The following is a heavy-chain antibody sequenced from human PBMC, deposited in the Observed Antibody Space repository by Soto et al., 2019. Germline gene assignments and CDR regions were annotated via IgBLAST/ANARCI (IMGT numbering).Heavy chain of an antibody. CDR3: ARAYLPGEYYDILTGYVYGMDV. D-gene: IGHD3-9*01. Sequence: ASVKVSCKASGYTFTGYYMHWVRQAPGRGLEWMGWINPNSGGTNYAQKFQGWVTMTRDTSISTAYMELSRLRSDDTAVYYCARAYLPGEYYDILTGYVYGMDVWGQGTTVTVS. V-gene: IGHV1-2*04. J-gene: IGHJ6*02. CDR2: INPNSGGT. CDR1: GYTFTGYY.